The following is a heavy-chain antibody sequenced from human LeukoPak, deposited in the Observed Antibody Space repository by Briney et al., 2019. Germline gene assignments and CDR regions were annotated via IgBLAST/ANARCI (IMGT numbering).Heavy chain of an antibody. D-gene: IGHD6-6*01. CDR1: GGSISSSNW. Sequence: PSGTPSLTCAVSGGSISSSNWWSWVRQPPGKGLEWIGEINHSGGTNYNPSLKSRVTISVDTSKNQFSLKLSSVTAADTAVYYCASLARGGNWFDPWGQGTLVTVSS. J-gene: IGHJ5*02. CDR2: INHSGGT. CDR3: ASLARGGNWFDP. V-gene: IGHV4-4*02.